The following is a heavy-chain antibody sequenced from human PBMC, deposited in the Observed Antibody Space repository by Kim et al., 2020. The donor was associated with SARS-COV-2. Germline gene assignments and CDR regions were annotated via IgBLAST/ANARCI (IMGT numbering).Heavy chain of an antibody. J-gene: IGHJ4*02. Sequence: SETLSLTCAVYGGSFSGYYWSWIRQPPGKGLEWIGEINHSGSTNYNPSLKSRVTISVDTSKNQFSLKLSSVTAADTAVYYCARERVYYGSGSHLYYFDYWGQGTLVTVSS. D-gene: IGHD3-10*01. V-gene: IGHV4-34*01. CDR2: INHSGST. CDR1: GGSFSGYY. CDR3: ARERVYYGSGSHLYYFDY.